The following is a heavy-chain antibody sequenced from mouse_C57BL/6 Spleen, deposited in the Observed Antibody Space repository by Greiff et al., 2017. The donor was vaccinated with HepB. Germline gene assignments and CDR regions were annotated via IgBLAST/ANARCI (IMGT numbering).Heavy chain of an antibody. CDR1: GYTFTSYW. J-gene: IGHJ2*01. CDR2: IDPSDSYT. D-gene: IGHD1-1*01. Sequence: VKLQESGAELVKPGASVKLSCKASGYTFTSYWMQWVKQRPGQGLEWIGEIDPSDSYTNYNQKFKGKATLTVDTSSSTAYMQLSSLTSEDSAVYYCARAITTVVAGNYWGQGTTLTVSS. CDR3: ARAITTVVAGNY. V-gene: IGHV1-50*01.